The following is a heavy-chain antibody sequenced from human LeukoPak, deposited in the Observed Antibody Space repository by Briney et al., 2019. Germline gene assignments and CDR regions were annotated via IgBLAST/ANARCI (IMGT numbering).Heavy chain of an antibody. V-gene: IGHV3-49*03. CDR3: TRDRGYAPGVPFDY. Sequence: GGSLRLSCTASGFTFGDYAMSWFRQAPGRGLEWVGFIRSKAYGGTTEYAASVKGRFTISRDDSKSIAYLQMNSLKTEDTAVYYCTRDRGYAPGVPFDYWGQGTLVTVSS. D-gene: IGHD2-2*01. J-gene: IGHJ4*02. CDR1: GFTFGDYA. CDR2: IRSKAYGGTT.